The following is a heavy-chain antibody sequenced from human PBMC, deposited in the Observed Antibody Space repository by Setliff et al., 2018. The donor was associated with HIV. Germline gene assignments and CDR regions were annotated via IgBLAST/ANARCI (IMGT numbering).Heavy chain of an antibody. J-gene: IGHJ3*02. CDR3: ARVPRITTLRNAFDN. CDR1: GSSITRGGDF. V-gene: IGHV4-31*03. D-gene: IGHD3-3*01. CDR2: IYYIGNT. Sequence: SGTLSLTCSVSGSSITRGGDFWSWIRQHPGKGLEWIGYIYYIGNTDYNPFLKSRVTISIDTSNNQFSLKLSSVTAADTAIYYCARVPRITTLRNAFDNWGQGTMVTVSS.